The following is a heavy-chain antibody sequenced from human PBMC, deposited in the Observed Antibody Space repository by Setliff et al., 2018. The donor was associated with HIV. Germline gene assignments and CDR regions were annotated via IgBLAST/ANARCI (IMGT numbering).Heavy chain of an antibody. Sequence: ASVKVSCKAYGYSFSSYGLNWVRQAPGQGLEWLGWISAENGNTNYAQKFQGRVIMTTDTSTSTAYMELKSSVTAADTAVYYCASVTIFGVVFDYWGQGTLVTVSS. CDR2: ISAENGNT. V-gene: IGHV1-18*01. D-gene: IGHD3-3*01. CDR3: ASVTIFGVVFDY. J-gene: IGHJ4*02. CDR1: GYSFSSYG.